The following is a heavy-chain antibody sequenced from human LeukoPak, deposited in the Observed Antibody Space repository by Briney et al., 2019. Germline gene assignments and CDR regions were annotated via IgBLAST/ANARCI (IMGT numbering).Heavy chain of an antibody. CDR1: GYTFTGYY. Sequence: EASVKVSCKASGYTFTGYYMHWVRQAPGQGLDWMGRINPNSGGTNYAQKFQGRVTMTRDTSISTAYMELSRLRSDDMAVYYCARFGEWPGYFDYWGQGTLVTVSS. V-gene: IGHV1-2*06. D-gene: IGHD2-8*01. CDR3: ARFGEWPGYFDY. J-gene: IGHJ4*02. CDR2: INPNSGGT.